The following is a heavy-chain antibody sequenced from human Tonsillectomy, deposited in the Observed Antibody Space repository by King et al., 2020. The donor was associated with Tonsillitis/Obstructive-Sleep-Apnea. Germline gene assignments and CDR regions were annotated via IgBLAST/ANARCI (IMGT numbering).Heavy chain of an antibody. CDR3: ARAXXSSGGXWYFXL. CDR2: IWYDGSNK. Sequence: VQLVESGGGVVQPGRSLRLSCAASGFTFSTXGMHWVRQAPGKGLEWVAVIWYDGSNKYYADSVKGRFTISRDNSKNTLYLQMNSLRAEDTAVYYCARAXXSSGGXWYFXLWGRXTLVTVS. CDR1: GFTFSTXG. V-gene: IGHV3-33*01. D-gene: IGHD3-22*01. J-gene: IGHJ2*01.